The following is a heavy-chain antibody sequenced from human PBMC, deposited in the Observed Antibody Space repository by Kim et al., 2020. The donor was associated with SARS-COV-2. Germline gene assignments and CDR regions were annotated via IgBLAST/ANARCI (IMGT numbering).Heavy chain of an antibody. D-gene: IGHD2-2*01. CDR3: ARDHPRYCSSTSCYAGDY. J-gene: IGHJ4*02. CDR2: ISSSSSYI. V-gene: IGHV3-21*01. CDR1: GFTFSSYS. Sequence: GGSLRLSCAASGFTFSSYSMNWVRQAPGKGLEWVSSISSSSSYIYYADSVKGRFTISRDNAKNSLYLQMNSLRAEDTAVYYCARDHPRYCSSTSCYAGDYWGQGTLVTVSS.